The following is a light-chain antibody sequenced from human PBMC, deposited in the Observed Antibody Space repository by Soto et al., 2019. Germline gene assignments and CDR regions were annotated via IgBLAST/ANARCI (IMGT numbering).Light chain of an antibody. V-gene: IGKV1-17*01. CDR2: GTS. Sequence: DIQMTQSPSSLFASFVYRFTITCRASQGIGNNLGWYQQKPGKAPKRLIYGTSNLQYGAPSRFSGSGSGTEFTLTITSLQPEDFATYYCLQHDTYPLTFGAGTKVDIK. CDR1: QGIGNN. J-gene: IGKJ4*02. CDR3: LQHDTYPLT.